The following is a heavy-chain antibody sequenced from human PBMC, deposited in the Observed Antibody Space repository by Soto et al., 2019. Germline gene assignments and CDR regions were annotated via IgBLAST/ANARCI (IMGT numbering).Heavy chain of an antibody. CDR1: GFTFSAYG. CDR2: IWWDGGSE. CDR3: ARAHGPSLGSCLDL. Sequence: QVQLVESGGGVVQPGRSLRLSCAASGFTFSAYGMHWVRQAPGEGREWVAVIWWDGGSEYYADSVEGRFTVSRDNAKNTVYLHMDTLRGDDTAVYYCARAHGPSLGSCLDLGGQGTLVTVSA. V-gene: IGHV3-33*01. D-gene: IGHD2-2*01. J-gene: IGHJ5*02.